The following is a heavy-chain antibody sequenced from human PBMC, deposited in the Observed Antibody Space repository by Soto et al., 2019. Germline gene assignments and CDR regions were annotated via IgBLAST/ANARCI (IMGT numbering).Heavy chain of an antibody. D-gene: IGHD2-15*01. V-gene: IGHV1-69*13. CDR3: ARGGGSIVVVVAATRGAFDI. J-gene: IGHJ3*02. CDR1: GGTFSSYA. Sequence: SVKVSCKASGGTFSSYAISWVRQAPGQGLEWMGGIIPIFGTANYAQKFQGRVTITAGESTSTAYMELSSLRSEDTAVYYCARGGGSIVVVVAATRGAFDIWGQGTMVTVSS. CDR2: IIPIFGTA.